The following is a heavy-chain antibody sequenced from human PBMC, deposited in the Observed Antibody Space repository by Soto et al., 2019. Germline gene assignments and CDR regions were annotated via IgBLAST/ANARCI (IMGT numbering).Heavy chain of an antibody. CDR3: AREGGRYRYDMFDY. Sequence: SETLSLTCTVSGGSVSSGSYYWSWIRQPPGKGLEWIGYISYSGSTNYNPSLKSRVTISVDTSKNQFSLKLSSVTAADTAVYYCAREGGRYRYDMFDYWGQGTLVTVSS. CDR1: GGSVSSGSYY. V-gene: IGHV4-61*01. CDR2: ISYSGST. J-gene: IGHJ4*02. D-gene: IGHD5-18*01.